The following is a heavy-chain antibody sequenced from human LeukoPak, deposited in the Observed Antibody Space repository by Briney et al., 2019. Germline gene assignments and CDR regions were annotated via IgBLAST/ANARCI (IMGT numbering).Heavy chain of an antibody. CDR3: ARGGYSSSWYFPFDY. J-gene: IGHJ4*02. V-gene: IGHV3-21*01. CDR1: GFTFSSYS. D-gene: IGHD6-13*01. Sequence: KPGGSLRLSCAASGFTFSSYSVNWVRQAPGKGLEWVSSISSSSSYIYYADSVKGRFTISSDNAKNSLYLQMNSLRAEDTAVYYCARGGYSSSWYFPFDYWGQGTLVTVSS. CDR2: ISSSSSYI.